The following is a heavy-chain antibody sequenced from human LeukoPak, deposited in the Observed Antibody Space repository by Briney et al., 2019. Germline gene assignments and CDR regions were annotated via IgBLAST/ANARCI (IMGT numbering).Heavy chain of an antibody. Sequence: GGSLRLSCAASGFSFSTYVMSWVRPAPGKGLEWVSAISGSASGVTTYYADSVKGRFTISRDNSKNTLYLQMNSLRAEDTAVYYCAKNDFGSGWVGDYWGQGTLVTVSS. V-gene: IGHV3-23*01. CDR3: AKNDFGSGWVGDY. CDR1: GFSFSTYV. D-gene: IGHD6-19*01. J-gene: IGHJ4*02. CDR2: ISGSASGVTT.